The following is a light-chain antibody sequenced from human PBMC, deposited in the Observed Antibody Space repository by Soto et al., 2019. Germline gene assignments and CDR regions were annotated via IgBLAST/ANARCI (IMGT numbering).Light chain of an antibody. CDR3: QRYNDIRT. CDR2: KAS. Sequence: DIQMTQSPSTLSASVGDRVTITCRASQSISSWLAWYQQKPGKAPKLLIYKASTLETGVPSRFSGSGSGTEFTLTISSLQPDDFATYYCQRYNDIRTFGQGTKVEIK. J-gene: IGKJ1*01. V-gene: IGKV1-5*03. CDR1: QSISSW.